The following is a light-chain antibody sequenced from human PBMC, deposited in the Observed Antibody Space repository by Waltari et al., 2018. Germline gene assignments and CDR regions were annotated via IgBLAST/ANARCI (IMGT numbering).Light chain of an antibody. J-gene: IGKJ5*01. V-gene: IGKV3-15*01. Sequence: EIVLTQSPATLPVSPGARATLPCRASQSVSSNLAWYQQKPGQAPRLLIYGASTRATGIPARFSGSGSGTEFTLTISSLQSEDFAVYYCQRYNNWPITFGQGTRLEIK. CDR1: QSVSSN. CDR3: QRYNNWPIT. CDR2: GAS.